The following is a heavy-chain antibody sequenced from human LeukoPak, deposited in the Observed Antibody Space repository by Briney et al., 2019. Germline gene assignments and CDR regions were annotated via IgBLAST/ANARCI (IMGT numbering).Heavy chain of an antibody. V-gene: IGHV1-18*01. Sequence: ASVKVSCKASGYTFSSYGISWVRQAPGQGLEWMEWISDYNGNTNYAQKVQGRVTMTTDPFTSTAYMELRSLRSDDAAVYYCARDGPDRAAWFDPWGQGTLVTVSS. CDR1: GYTFSSYG. J-gene: IGHJ5*02. D-gene: IGHD3-22*01. CDR3: ARDGPDRAAWFDP. CDR2: ISDYNGNT.